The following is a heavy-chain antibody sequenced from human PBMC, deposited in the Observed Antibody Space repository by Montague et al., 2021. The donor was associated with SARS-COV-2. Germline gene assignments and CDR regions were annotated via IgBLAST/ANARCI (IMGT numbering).Heavy chain of an antibody. J-gene: IGHJ1*01. Sequence: LRLSCAASGFTFSSYAMHWVRQAPGKGLEWVAVISYAEYNKYYADSVKGRFTISRDNSKNTLYLQMDSLRPDDTAVYYCASDAYGDHVGFFHHWGQGSLVTVSS. CDR3: ASDAYGDHVGFFHH. V-gene: IGHV3-30-3*01. D-gene: IGHD4-17*01. CDR2: ISYAEYNK. CDR1: GFTFSSYA.